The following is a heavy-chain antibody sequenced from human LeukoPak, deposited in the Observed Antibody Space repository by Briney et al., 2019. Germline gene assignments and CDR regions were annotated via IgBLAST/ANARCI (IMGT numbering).Heavy chain of an antibody. Sequence: PSETLSLTCAVYGGSFSGYYWSWIRQPPGKGLEWIGEINHSGSTNYNPSLKSRVTISVDTSKNQFSLKLSSATAADTAVYYCARVEQSAAAALDYWGQGTLVTVSS. D-gene: IGHD6-13*01. CDR3: ARVEQSAAAALDY. J-gene: IGHJ4*02. CDR2: INHSGST. V-gene: IGHV4-34*01. CDR1: GGSFSGYY.